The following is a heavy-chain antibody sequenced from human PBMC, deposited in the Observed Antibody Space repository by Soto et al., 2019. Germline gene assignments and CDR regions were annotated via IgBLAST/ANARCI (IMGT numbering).Heavy chain of an antibody. J-gene: IGHJ5*01. D-gene: IGHD6-19*01. CDR3: ARRLNVAGGWFDS. CDR2: ISYSGSN. V-gene: IGHV4-39*01. Sequence: LQLQESGPGLVKPSETLSLTCTVSGGSISSDNFHWGWIRQPPGGGLEWIGTISYSGSNFYNPSLTSRVPISIDTSNNQFSLNLISVTAADTAIYYCARRLNVAGGWFDSWGQGTLVTVSS. CDR1: GGSISSDNFH.